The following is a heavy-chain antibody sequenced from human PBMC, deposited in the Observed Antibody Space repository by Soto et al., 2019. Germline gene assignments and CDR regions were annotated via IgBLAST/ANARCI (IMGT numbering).Heavy chain of an antibody. Sequence: QVQLVQSGAEVKKPGASVKVSCKASGYTFTSYGISWVRQAPGQGLEWMGWISAYNGNTNYAQKLQGRVTMTTDTSTSTADMEVRSLRSADTAAYYCARDAVMGNRAPWFDPWGQGTLVTVSS. CDR1: GYTFTSYG. CDR2: ISAYNGNT. J-gene: IGHJ5*02. D-gene: IGHD2-8*01. V-gene: IGHV1-18*04. CDR3: ARDAVMGNRAPWFDP.